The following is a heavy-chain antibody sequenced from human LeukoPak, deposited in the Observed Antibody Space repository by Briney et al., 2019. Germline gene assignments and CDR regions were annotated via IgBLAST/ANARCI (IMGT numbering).Heavy chain of an antibody. D-gene: IGHD6-19*01. Sequence: GGSLRLSCAASGFTFSDYYMSWIRQAPGKGLEWVSYISSSGNTIYYADSVKGRFTISRDNAKNSLYLQMNSLRAEDTAVYYCARAPAGSDYYYYYMDVWGKGTTVTLSS. CDR1: GFTFSDYY. J-gene: IGHJ6*03. V-gene: IGHV3-11*01. CDR2: ISSSGNTI. CDR3: ARAPAGSDYYYYYMDV.